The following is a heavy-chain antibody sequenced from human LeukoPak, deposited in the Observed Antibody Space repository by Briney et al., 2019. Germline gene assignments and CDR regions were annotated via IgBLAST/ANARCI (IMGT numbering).Heavy chain of an antibody. J-gene: IGHJ4*02. CDR2: IIPIFGTA. CDR3: TRETSSRYFDY. V-gene: IGHV1-69*05. CDR1: GGTFSSYA. Sequence: ASVKVFCKASGGTFSSYAISWVRQAPGQGLEWMGGIIPIFGTANYAQKFQGRVTITTDESTSTAYMELSSLRSEDTAVYYCTRETSSRYFDYWGQGTLVTVSS.